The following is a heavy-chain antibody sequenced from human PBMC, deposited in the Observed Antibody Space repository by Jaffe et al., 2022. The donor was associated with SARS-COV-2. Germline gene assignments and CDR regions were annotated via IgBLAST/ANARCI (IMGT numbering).Heavy chain of an antibody. CDR2: IYYSGST. CDR3: ARRPKYIESGQHYYAMDV. CDR1: GGSINNYY. Sequence: QVQLQESGPGLVKPSETLSLTCTVSGGSINNYYWTWIRQPPGKGLEWIGYIYYSGSTSYNPSLKSRVTISVDTSKSQVSLELTSVTAADTAVYYCARRPKYIESGQHYYAMDVWGQGTTVTVSS. J-gene: IGHJ6*02. D-gene: IGHD3-3*01. V-gene: IGHV4-59*08.